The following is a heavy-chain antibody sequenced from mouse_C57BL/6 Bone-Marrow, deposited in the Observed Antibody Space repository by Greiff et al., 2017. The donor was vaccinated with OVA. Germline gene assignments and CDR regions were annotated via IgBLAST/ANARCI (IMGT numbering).Heavy chain of an antibody. CDR2: IYPGNSDT. D-gene: IGHD2-4*01. Sequence: EVQLQQSGTVLARPGASVKMSCKTSGYTFTSYWMHWVKQRPGQGLEWIGAIYPGNSDTSYNQKFKGKAKLTAVTSAITAYMELSSLTNEDSAVYYCIYYDYDRDFAYWGQGTLVTVSA. CDR3: IYYDYDRDFAY. J-gene: IGHJ3*01. CDR1: GYTFTSYW. V-gene: IGHV1-5*01.